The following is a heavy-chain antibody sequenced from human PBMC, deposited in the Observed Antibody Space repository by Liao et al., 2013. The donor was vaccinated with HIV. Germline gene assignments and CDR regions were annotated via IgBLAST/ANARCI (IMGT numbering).Heavy chain of an antibody. CDR3: ATLRRDYYYYYMDV. CDR2: IYYTGST. J-gene: IGHJ6*03. Sequence: QVQLQESGPGLVKPSQTLSLTCTVSGDPISSGDYYWNWIRQPPGKGLEWIGYIYYTGSTYNNPSLTSRVSISVDTSKNQFSLKLSSVTAADTAVYYCATLRRDYYYYYMDVWGKGTTVTVSS. V-gene: IGHV4-30-4*08. CDR1: GDPISSGDYY.